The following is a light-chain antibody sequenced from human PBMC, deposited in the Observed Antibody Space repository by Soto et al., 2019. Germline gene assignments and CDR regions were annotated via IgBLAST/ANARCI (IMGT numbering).Light chain of an antibody. V-gene: IGLV3-1*01. Sequence: SYELTQPPSVSVSPGQTASITCSGDKLGDKYACWYQQKPGQSPVLVIYQDSKRPSGIPERFSGSNSGNTATLTISGTQDIDEADYYCQEWDSSTYVVFGGGTQLTVL. CDR1: KLGDKY. J-gene: IGLJ2*01. CDR3: QEWDSSTYVV. CDR2: QDS.